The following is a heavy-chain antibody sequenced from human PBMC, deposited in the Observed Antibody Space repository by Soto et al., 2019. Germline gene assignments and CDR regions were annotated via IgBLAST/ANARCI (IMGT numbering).Heavy chain of an antibody. Sequence: QVQLVQSGTEVKKPGAQVKVPCKPLGSTVTDSYIYWVGLAPGQGLEWMGWIDPKNGGTIYAQKFQDRVTMTRDTSISTAYMDLSRLTSDDTALYYCARDDYGIYPYWGQGTLVTVSS. J-gene: IGHJ4*02. CDR3: ARDDYGIYPY. CDR2: IDPKNGGT. CDR1: GSTVTDSY. D-gene: IGHD1-26*01. V-gene: IGHV1-2*02.